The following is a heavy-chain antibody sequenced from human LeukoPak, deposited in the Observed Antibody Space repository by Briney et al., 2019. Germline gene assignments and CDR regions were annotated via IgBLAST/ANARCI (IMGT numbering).Heavy chain of an antibody. CDR2: ISGSGGGT. D-gene: IGHD6-25*01. CDR3: AKVGFSDY. CDR1: GFTFSSYA. J-gene: IGHJ4*02. V-gene: IGHV3-23*01. Sequence: GGSLRPSCAASGFTFSSYAMKWVRLAPGKGLQWVSAISGSGGGTFYTDSVKGRFTISRDNSKSTVYLQMNSLRAEDTAVYYCAKVGFSDYWGQGTLVTVSS.